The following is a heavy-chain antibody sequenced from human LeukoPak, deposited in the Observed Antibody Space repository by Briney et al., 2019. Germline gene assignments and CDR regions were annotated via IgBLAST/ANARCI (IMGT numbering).Heavy chain of an antibody. Sequence: SETLSLTCAVYGGSFSGYYWSWIRQPPGKGLEWIGEINHSGSTNYNPSLESRVTISVDTSKNQFSLKLSSVTAADTAVYYCARQYDFWSGPPSGYMDVWGKGTTVTVSS. J-gene: IGHJ6*03. CDR2: INHSGST. CDR3: ARQYDFWSGPPSGYMDV. V-gene: IGHV4-34*01. D-gene: IGHD3-3*01. CDR1: GGSFSGYY.